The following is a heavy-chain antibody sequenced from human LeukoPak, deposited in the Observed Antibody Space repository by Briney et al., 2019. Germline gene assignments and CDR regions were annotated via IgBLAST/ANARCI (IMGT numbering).Heavy chain of an antibody. V-gene: IGHV3-23*01. CDR2: ISGSGGST. CDR1: GFTFSSYA. D-gene: IGHD4-17*01. CDR3: AKDRIPTRYGDYGYYFDY. J-gene: IGHJ4*02. Sequence: GGSLRLSCAASGFTFSSYAMSWVRQAPGKGLEWVSAISGSGGSTYYADSVKGRFTISKDNSKNTLYLQMNSLRAEDTAVYYCAKDRIPTRYGDYGYYFDYWGQGTLVTVSS.